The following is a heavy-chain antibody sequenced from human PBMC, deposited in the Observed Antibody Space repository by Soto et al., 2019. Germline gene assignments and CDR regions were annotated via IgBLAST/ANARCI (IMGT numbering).Heavy chain of an antibody. CDR2: INWNSGSI. Sequence: GGALRLSCAASGFTFDDYAMHWVRQVPGKGLEWVSGINWNSGSIGYGDSVKGRFAISRDNAKNSLHLQMNSLSAEDTAFYYCVKDESINWYSGHFRHWGQGTLVTV. CDR3: VKDESINWYSGHFRH. D-gene: IGHD6-13*01. CDR1: GFTFDDYA. V-gene: IGHV3-9*01. J-gene: IGHJ1*01.